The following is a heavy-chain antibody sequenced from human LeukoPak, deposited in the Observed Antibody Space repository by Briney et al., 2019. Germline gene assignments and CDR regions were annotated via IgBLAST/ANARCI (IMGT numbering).Heavy chain of an antibody. Sequence: GGSLRLSCAASGFTFSSYAMHWVRQAPGKGLEWVSGINWNGGSTGYADSVKGRFTISRDNAKNSLYLQMNSLRAEDTALYYCARLYCSGGSCYHPPYYYYMDVWGKGTTVTVSS. V-gene: IGHV3-20*04. CDR3: ARLYCSGGSCYHPPYYYYMDV. J-gene: IGHJ6*03. CDR1: GFTFSSYA. CDR2: INWNGGST. D-gene: IGHD2-15*01.